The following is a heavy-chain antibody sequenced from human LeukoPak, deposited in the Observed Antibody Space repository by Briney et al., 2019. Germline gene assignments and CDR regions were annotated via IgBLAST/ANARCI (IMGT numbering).Heavy chain of an antibody. CDR1: GFTFDTYG. Sequence: GGSLRLSCAASGFTFDTYGLHWVRQAPGKGLEWVAAISYEGGNRYYANSVKGRFAISRDNLQSTLSLQMDSLGDDDTAVYYCARVLGNGYSGFDLFNYGMDVWGQGTTVTVSS. V-gene: IGHV3-30*09. CDR2: ISYEGGNR. D-gene: IGHD5-12*01. CDR3: ARVLGNGYSGFDLFNYGMDV. J-gene: IGHJ6*02.